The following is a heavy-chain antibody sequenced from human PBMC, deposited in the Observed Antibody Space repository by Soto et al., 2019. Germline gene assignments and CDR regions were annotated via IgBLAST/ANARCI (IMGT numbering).Heavy chain of an antibody. CDR2: ISYDGNNK. V-gene: IGHV3-30*18. Sequence: GGSLRLSCAASGFTFSSYGMHWVRQAPGKGLEWVAVISYDGNNKYYADSVKGRFTISRDNFKNTLYLQMDSLRAEDTAMYYCAKDQLENTVTNPSYWGQGTLVTVSS. D-gene: IGHD4-17*01. CDR1: GFTFSSYG. CDR3: AKDQLENTVTNPSY. J-gene: IGHJ4*02.